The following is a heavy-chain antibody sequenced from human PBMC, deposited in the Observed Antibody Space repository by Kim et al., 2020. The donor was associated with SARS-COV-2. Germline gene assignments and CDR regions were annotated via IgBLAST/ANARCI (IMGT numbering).Heavy chain of an antibody. D-gene: IGHD5-18*01. J-gene: IGHJ4*02. CDR1: GGSISSYY. V-gene: IGHV4-59*08. CDR3: ARSGYSNNFDY. CDR2: IYYSGST. Sequence: SETLSLTCTVSGGSISSYYWSWIRQPPGKGLEWIGYIYYSGSTNYNPSLKSRVTISVDTSKNQFSLKLSSVTAADTAVYYCARSGYSNNFDYWGQGTLVTVSS.